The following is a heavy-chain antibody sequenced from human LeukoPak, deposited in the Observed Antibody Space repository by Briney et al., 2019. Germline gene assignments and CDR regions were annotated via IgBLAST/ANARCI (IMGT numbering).Heavy chain of an antibody. V-gene: IGHV4-59*08. J-gene: IGHJ4*02. D-gene: IGHD6-6*01. CDR3: ARLRSSSGSDY. CDR1: GGSISSYY. Sequence: SETLSLTCTVSGGSISSYYWSWIRQPPGKGLEWIGYIYYSGSTNYNPSLKSRVTISVDTPKNQFSLKLSSVTAADTAVYYCARLRSSSGSDYWGQGTLVTVSS. CDR2: IYYSGST.